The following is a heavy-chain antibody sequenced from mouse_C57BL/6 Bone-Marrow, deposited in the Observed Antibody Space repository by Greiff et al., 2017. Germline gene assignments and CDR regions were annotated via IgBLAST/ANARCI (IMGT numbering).Heavy chain of an antibody. D-gene: IGHD1-1*01. CDR2: IHPNSGST. J-gene: IGHJ3*01. Sequence: QVQLKQPGAELVKPGASVKLSCKASGYTFTSYWMHWVKQRPGQGLEWIGMIHPNSGSTNYNEKFKSKATLTVDKSSSTAYMQLSSLTSEDSAVYYCARWIYYGSTWFAYWGQGTLVTVSA. CDR1: GYTFTSYW. V-gene: IGHV1-64*01. CDR3: ARWIYYGSTWFAY.